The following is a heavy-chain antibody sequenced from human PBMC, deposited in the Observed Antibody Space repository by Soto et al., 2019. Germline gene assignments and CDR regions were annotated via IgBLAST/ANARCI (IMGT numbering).Heavy chain of an antibody. V-gene: IGHV4-39*02. CDR3: AREEVEGNYDYVWGSYRYRPNYFDY. J-gene: IGHJ4*02. Sequence: QLQLQESGPGLVKPSETLSLTCTVSGGSISSSSYYWGWIRQPPGKGLEWIGSIYYSGSTYYNPSLKSRVTISVDTSKNQFSLKLSSVTAADTAVYYCAREEVEGNYDYVWGSYRYRPNYFDYWGQGTLVTVSS. CDR1: GGSISSSSYY. CDR2: IYYSGST. D-gene: IGHD3-16*02.